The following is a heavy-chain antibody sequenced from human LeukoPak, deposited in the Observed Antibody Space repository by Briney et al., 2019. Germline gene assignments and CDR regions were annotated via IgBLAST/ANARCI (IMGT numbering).Heavy chain of an antibody. CDR1: GFTFSSYA. V-gene: IGHV3-23*01. D-gene: IGHD6-13*01. Sequence: GGSLRLSCAASGFTFSSYAMSWVRQAPGKGLEWVSAISGSGGSTYYADSVKGRFTISRDNSKNTLYLQMNSLRAEDTAVYYRAKYLSSSSCLDYWGQGTLVTVSS. CDR2: ISGSGGST. J-gene: IGHJ4*02. CDR3: AKYLSSSSCLDY.